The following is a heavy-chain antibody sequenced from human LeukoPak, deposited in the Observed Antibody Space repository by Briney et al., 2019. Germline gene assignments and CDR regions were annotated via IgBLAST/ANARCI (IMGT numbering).Heavy chain of an antibody. D-gene: IGHD6-13*01. V-gene: IGHV3-30-3*01. CDR2: ISYDGSNK. J-gene: IGHJ5*02. CDR3: ARDLGYSQFDP. CDR1: GFTFSSYA. Sequence: GRSLRLSCAASGFTFSSYAMHWVRQAPGKGLEWVAVISYDGSNKYYADSVKGRFTISRDNSKNTLYLQMNSLRAEDTAVYYCARDLGYSQFDPWGQGTLVTVSS.